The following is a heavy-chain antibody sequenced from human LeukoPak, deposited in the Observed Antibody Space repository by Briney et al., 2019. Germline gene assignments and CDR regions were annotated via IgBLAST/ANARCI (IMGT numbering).Heavy chain of an antibody. D-gene: IGHD6-19*01. CDR2: IYYSGNT. CDR3: ARRYSSGSAR. J-gene: IGHJ4*02. V-gene: IGHV4-39*01. CDR1: GDSISTSNSY. Sequence: SETLSLTCTVSGDSISTSNSYWGWIRQPPGKGLEWIGSIYYSGNTYYNASLKSRVTISVDTSKNQFSLKLSSVTAADTAVYYCARRYSSGSARWGQGTLVTVSS.